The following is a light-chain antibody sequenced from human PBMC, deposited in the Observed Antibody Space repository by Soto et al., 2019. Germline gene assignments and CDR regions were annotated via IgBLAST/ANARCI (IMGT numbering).Light chain of an antibody. Sequence: DIQMTQSPSSLSASVGDRVTITCRASQSISNYLNWYQQKPGKAPKLLIYAASSLQSGVPSRFSGSGSGTDFTLTISSLQPEDFATYYCHQSYNTPLTFGGGTMVEIK. CDR3: HQSYNTPLT. J-gene: IGKJ4*01. CDR2: AAS. V-gene: IGKV1-39*01. CDR1: QSISNY.